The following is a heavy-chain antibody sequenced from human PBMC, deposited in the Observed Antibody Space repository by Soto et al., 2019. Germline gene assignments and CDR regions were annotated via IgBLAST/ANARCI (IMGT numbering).Heavy chain of an antibody. CDR2: ISGGSGGI. CDR1: GFSFVGHV. CDR3: AKWSVFCTSSTSCFYFYAMDV. Sequence: EEQLLESGGGLVQPGGSLRLSCAASGFSFVGHVMTWVRQAPGKGLEWVSSISGGSGGIYYADSVKGRFTISRDNSKNTLSRQMTSLRAEDTAVYYCAKWSVFCTSSTSCFYFYAMDVWGQGTKVTVSS. V-gene: IGHV3-23*01. D-gene: IGHD2-2*01. J-gene: IGHJ6*02.